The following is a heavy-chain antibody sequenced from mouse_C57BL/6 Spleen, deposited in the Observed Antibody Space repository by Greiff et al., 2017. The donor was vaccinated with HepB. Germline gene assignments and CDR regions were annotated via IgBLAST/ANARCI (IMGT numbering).Heavy chain of an antibody. CDR2: IDPETGGT. CDR1: GYTFTDYE. CDR3: TIHSSGYVAMDY. D-gene: IGHD3-2*02. V-gene: IGHV1-15*01. J-gene: IGHJ4*01. Sequence: QVQLKESGAELVRPGASVTLSCKASGYTFTDYEMHWVKQTPVHGLEWIGAIDPETGGTAYNQKFKGKAILTADKSSSTAYMELRSLTSEDSAVYYCTIHSSGYVAMDYWGQGTSVTVSS.